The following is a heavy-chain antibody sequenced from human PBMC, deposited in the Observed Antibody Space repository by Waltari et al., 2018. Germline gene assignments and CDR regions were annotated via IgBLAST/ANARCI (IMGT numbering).Heavy chain of an antibody. CDR2: ISHSPNR. V-gene: IGHV4-34*01. J-gene: IGHJ6*02. Sequence: LHQWGAGQLQPSETLSLTCVVNVASVRGSDWGWVRHAPGKGREWIGEISHSPNRNYNPSLRSRVDMSVDTSKNQFSLKLNFVTAADTGVYYCVRLEDCSGPGGNCYSGDPFALDVWGQGTTVTVSS. CDR1: VASVRGSD. CDR3: VRLEDCSGPGGNCYSGDPFALDV. D-gene: IGHD2-15*01.